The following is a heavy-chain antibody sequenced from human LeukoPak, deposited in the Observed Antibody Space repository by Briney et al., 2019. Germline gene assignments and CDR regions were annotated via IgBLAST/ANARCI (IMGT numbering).Heavy chain of an antibody. CDR1: GFTFSTHA. CDR3: AKEGYSYGPPDY. D-gene: IGHD5-18*01. CDR2: ISHDGTNK. J-gene: IGHJ4*02. Sequence: GGSLRLSCAASGFTFSTHALHWVRQAAGKGLEWVALISHDGTNKYYADSVKGRFTISRDNSKNTVYLQMNSLRAEDTAVYYCAKEGYSYGPPDYWGQGTLVTVSS. V-gene: IGHV3-30-3*01.